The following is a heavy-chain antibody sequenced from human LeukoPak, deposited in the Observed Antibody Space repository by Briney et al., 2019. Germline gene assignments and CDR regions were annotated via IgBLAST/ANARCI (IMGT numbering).Heavy chain of an antibody. Sequence: SETLSLTCTVSGYSISSGYYWASIRQAPGKGLEWIGSIFHTGSTYHNPSLKSRVTISVDTSKNQFSLKLNSVTAADTAVYYCARDHSSSSEDYWGQGTLVTVSS. CDR2: IFHTGST. V-gene: IGHV4-38-2*02. D-gene: IGHD6-13*01. CDR1: GYSISSGYY. CDR3: ARDHSSSSEDY. J-gene: IGHJ4*02.